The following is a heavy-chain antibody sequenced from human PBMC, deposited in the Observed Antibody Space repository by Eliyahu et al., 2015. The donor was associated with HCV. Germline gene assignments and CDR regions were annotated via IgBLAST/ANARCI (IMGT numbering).Heavy chain of an antibody. V-gene: IGHV1-18*01. Sequence: HVQLVQSGAEVRKPGASVTVSCKTSGYSFTTFGISWLRQAPGQGLEWMGWINTDSDHTIYAQKFQGRVTVTTDTSMNTAYMELRSLRSDDTAVYFCARGRDREYGFWGQGTLVTVSS. J-gene: IGHJ4*02. D-gene: IGHD2/OR15-2a*01. CDR2: INTDSDHT. CDR3: ARGRDREYGF. CDR1: GYSFTTFG.